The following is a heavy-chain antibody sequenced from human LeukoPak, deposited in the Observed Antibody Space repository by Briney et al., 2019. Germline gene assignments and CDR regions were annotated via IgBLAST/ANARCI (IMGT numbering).Heavy chain of an antibody. CDR2: ISGSGGST. Sequence: GGSLRLSCAASGFIFSNYGMSWVRQAPGKGLEWVSAISGSGGSTYYTDSVKGRFIISRDNSKNTLYLQMNSLRAEDTAVYYCASEERGDFYDSSAYYYSDWGQGTLVAVSS. CDR1: GFIFSNYG. D-gene: IGHD3-22*01. J-gene: IGHJ4*02. V-gene: IGHV3-23*01. CDR3: ASEERGDFYDSSAYYYSD.